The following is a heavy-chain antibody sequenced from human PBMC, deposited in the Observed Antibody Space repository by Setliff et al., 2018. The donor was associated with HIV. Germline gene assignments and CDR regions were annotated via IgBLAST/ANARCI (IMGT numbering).Heavy chain of an antibody. J-gene: IGHJ3*02. CDR2: ISGGGDDT. Sequence: PGGSLRLSCAASGFTFTDYAMTWVRQAPGKGLEWVSGISGGGDDTSDADSVKGRFTISRDNSKNTLYLQMNSLRAEDTAVYYCAKALVRGVTNDAFDIWGQGTMVTVSS. CDR3: AKALVRGVTNDAFDI. CDR1: GFTFTDYA. V-gene: IGHV3-23*01. D-gene: IGHD3-10*01.